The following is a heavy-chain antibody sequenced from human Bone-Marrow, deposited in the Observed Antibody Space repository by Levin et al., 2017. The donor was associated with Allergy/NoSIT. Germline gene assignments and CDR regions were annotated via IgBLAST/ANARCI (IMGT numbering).Heavy chain of an antibody. Sequence: ASVKVSCKASGYTFNKFAMNWVRQAPGQGLEWMGRINTNTGNPTYAQGFTGRFVFSLDSSVSTAYLQISSLKAEDTAVYYCARHLSQWLVPLHDWGQGTLVTVSS. D-gene: IGHD6-19*01. J-gene: IGHJ4*02. CDR3: ARHLSQWLVPLHD. V-gene: IGHV7-4-1*02. CDR1: GYTFNKFA. CDR2: INTNTGNP.